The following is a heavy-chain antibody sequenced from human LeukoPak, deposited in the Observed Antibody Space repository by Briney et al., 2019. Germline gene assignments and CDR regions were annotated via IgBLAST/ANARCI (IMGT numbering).Heavy chain of an antibody. D-gene: IGHD2-2*01. V-gene: IGHV3-15*01. CDR3: TTNPDPVVVVVVPAAIFFY. CDR1: GFTFSSYA. Sequence: PGGSLRLSCAASGFTFSSYAMSWVRQAPGKGLEWVGRIKSKTDGGTTDYAAPVKGRFTISRDDSKNTLYLQMNSLKTEDTAVYYCTTNPDPVVVVVVPAAIFFYWGQGTLVTVSS. CDR2: IKSKTDGGTT. J-gene: IGHJ4*02.